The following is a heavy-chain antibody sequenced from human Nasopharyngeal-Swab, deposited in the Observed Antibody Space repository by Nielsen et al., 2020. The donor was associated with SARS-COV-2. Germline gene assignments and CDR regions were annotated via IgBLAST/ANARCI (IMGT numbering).Heavy chain of an antibody. V-gene: IGHV3-30*18. CDR3: AKRGAFLEILTGYPPIDY. J-gene: IGHJ4*02. CDR1: GFTFSNAW. Sequence: GESLKISCAASGFTFSNAWMSWVRQAPGRGLEWVAVISYEGSLKNYADSVKGRFTIARDNSKSTVYLQMNRLRVEDTAVYYCAKRGAFLEILTGYPPIDYWGQGTLVTVSS. D-gene: IGHD3-9*01. CDR2: ISYEGSLK.